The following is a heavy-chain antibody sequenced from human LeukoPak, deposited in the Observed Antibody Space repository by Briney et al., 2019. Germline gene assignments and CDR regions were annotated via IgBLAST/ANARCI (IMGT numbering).Heavy chain of an antibody. V-gene: IGHV1-46*01. J-gene: IGHJ4*02. CDR1: GYTFTSYY. CDR3: TRSVRNGHIDY. D-gene: IGHD2-21*01. CDR2: INPSGGST. Sequence: ASVKVSCKASGYTFTSYYMHWVRQAPGQGLEWMGIINPSGGSTSYAQKFQGRVTMTRDTSTSTVYMELSSLRSGDTAVYYCTRSVRNGHIDYWGQGSLVTVSS.